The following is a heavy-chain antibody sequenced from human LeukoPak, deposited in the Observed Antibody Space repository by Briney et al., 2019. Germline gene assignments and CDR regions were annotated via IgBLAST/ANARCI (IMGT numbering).Heavy chain of an antibody. CDR3: ARDAPLRQFDY. Sequence: ASVKVSCKASGYTFTSYGISWVRQAPGQGLEWMGWISAYNGNTNYAQKFQGRVTITADESTSTAYMELSSLRSGDTAVYYCARDAPLRQFDYWGQGTLVTVSS. CDR2: ISAYNGNT. D-gene: IGHD5-12*01. J-gene: IGHJ4*02. V-gene: IGHV1-18*01. CDR1: GYTFTSYG.